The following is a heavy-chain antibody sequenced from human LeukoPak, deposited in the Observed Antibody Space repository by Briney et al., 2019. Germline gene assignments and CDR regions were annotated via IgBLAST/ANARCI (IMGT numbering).Heavy chain of an antibody. D-gene: IGHD5-24*01. V-gene: IGHV1-69*04. CDR1: GYTFTSYA. CDR2: IIPILGIA. Sequence: ASVKVSCKASGYTFTSYAMNWVRQAPGQGLEWMGRIIPILGIANYAQKFQSRVTITADKSTSTAYMELSSLRSEDTAVYYCARAVRDGYNTPRDGKDYWGQGTLVTVSS. J-gene: IGHJ4*02. CDR3: ARAVRDGYNTPRDGKDY.